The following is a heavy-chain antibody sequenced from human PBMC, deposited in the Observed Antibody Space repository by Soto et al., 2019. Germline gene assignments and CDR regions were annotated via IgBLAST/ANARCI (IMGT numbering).Heavy chain of an antibody. D-gene: IGHD4-4*01. CDR3: ARLVSLLQPIDS. V-gene: IGHV3-7*03. Sequence: GGSLRLSCAASGFTFSSYWMSWVRQAPGKGLEWVANIKQDGSEKKYVDSVKGRFTISRDNAKNSLYLQMNSLRAEDSALYFCARLVSLLQPIDSWGQGTPVTVSS. CDR1: GFTFSSYW. CDR2: IKQDGSEK. J-gene: IGHJ5*01.